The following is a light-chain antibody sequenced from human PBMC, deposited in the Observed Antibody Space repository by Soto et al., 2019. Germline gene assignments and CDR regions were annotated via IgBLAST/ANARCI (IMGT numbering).Light chain of an antibody. CDR3: QHYNNWPPFT. Sequence: EIVMTQSPATLSVSPVERATLSCRASHSVSSNLAWYQQKPGQAPRLLIYGASTRATGIPARFSGSGSGTEFTLTISSLQSEDFAVYYCQHYNNWPPFTFGPGTKVDIK. CDR1: HSVSSN. V-gene: IGKV3-15*01. J-gene: IGKJ3*01. CDR2: GAS.